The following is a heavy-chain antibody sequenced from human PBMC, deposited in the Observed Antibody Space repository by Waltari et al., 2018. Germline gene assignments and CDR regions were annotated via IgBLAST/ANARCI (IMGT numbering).Heavy chain of an antibody. J-gene: IGHJ6*02. V-gene: IGHV5-51*01. CDR2: SPPTGSDI. D-gene: IGHD6-13*01. CDR3: ARRIAVTGNYGMDV. CDR1: GYNFITHW. Sequence: EVQLVQSGAEVKKHGESLRISCKASGYNFITHWIAWVRQRTGEGLEGVGCSPPTGSDIRYSPSIEAHVTISVDNFIATAYLHCSSLEATDTAMYFGARRIAVTGNYGMDVWSQGTAVTVSS.